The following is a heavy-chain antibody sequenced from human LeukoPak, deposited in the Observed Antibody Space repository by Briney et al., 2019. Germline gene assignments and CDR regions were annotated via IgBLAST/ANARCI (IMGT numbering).Heavy chain of an antibody. CDR2: ISPSGDNT. Sequence: HPGGSLRLSCAASGFTFRDYVIGWVRQAPGKGLEWVSSISPSGDNTYYAGSVRGRFTLSRDNSKNTVYFQMNSLRAEDTAIYYCAQDWPSAVTTTPGFWGQGTMVIVSS. CDR1: GFTFRDYV. CDR3: AQDWPSAVTTTPGF. D-gene: IGHD4-17*01. J-gene: IGHJ3*01. V-gene: IGHV3-23*01.